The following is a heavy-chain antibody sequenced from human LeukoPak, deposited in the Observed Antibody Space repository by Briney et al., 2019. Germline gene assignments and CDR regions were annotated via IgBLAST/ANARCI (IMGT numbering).Heavy chain of an antibody. CDR1: GYSISSGYY. CDR2: IYHSGST. J-gene: IGHJ6*03. CDR3: ARETSQKGAHYMDV. V-gene: IGHV4-38-2*02. Sequence: PSETLSLTCTVSGYSISSGYYWGWIRQPPGKGLEWIGSIYHSGSTYYNPSLKSRVTISVDTSKNQFSLKLSSVTAADTAVYYCARETSQKGAHYMDVWGKGTTITISS. D-gene: IGHD3-16*01.